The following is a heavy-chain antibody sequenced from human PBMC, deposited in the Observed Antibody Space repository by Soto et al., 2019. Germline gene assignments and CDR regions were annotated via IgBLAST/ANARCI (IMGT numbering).Heavy chain of an antibody. V-gene: IGHV3-33*01. CDR1: GFNFRDYA. D-gene: IGHD3-10*01. Sequence: QVQLVESGGGVVQPGRSLKISCAASGFNFRDYAMYWIRQAPGKGLEWVAVIWYDGSNEFYADSVRDRFTISKDISQATLYLQMNSLRGEDTAVYYCARDRRIGSSEVIDQWGQGTLVTVSS. CDR3: ARDRRIGSSEVIDQ. J-gene: IGHJ4*02. CDR2: IWYDGSNE.